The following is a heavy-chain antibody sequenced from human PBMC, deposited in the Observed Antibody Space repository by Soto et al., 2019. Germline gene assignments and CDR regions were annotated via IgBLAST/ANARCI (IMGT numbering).Heavy chain of an antibody. CDR3: ARGIAAAGPKLDY. CDR2: ISSATTTI. J-gene: IGHJ4*02. CDR1: GFTFSSYW. V-gene: IGHV3-48*01. D-gene: IGHD6-13*01. Sequence: GGSLRLSCAASGFTFSSYWMSWVRQAPGKGLEWVSYISSATTTIYYADSVKGRFTISRDNAKNSLYLQMNSLRADDTAVYYCARGIAAAGPKLDYWGQGTRVTVSS.